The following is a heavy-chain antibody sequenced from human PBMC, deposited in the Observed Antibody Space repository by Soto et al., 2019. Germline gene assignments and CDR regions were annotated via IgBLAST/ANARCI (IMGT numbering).Heavy chain of an antibody. CDR1: GYIFTSYA. Sequence: QVHLVQSGAEVKKPGASVMVSCKASGYIFTSYAITWVRQAPGQGLEWMGWITAYNRNTNYAQNLQGRVTMATDTSTTTAYMELMSRRSYDTAIYYCARGCVGYTALYLDDWGQGTLVTVSS. J-gene: IGHJ4*02. CDR2: ITAYNRNT. V-gene: IGHV1-18*01. D-gene: IGHD5-18*01. CDR3: ARGCVGYTALYLDD.